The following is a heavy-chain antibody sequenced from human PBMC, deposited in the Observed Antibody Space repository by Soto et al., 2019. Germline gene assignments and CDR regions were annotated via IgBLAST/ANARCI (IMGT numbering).Heavy chain of an antibody. D-gene: IGHD6-13*01. CDR2: IIPIFGTA. Sequence: SVKVSCKASGGTFSSYAISWVRQAPGQGLEWMGGIIPIFGTANYAQKFQGRVTITADESTSTAYMELSSLRSEDTAVYYCARDPYSSSWYEEDYYSMDVWGQGTTVTVSS. CDR3: ARDPYSSSWYEEDYYSMDV. V-gene: IGHV1-69*13. J-gene: IGHJ6*02. CDR1: GGTFSSYA.